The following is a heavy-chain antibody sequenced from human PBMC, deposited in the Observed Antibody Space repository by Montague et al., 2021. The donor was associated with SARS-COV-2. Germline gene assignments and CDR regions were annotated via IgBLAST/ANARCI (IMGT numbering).Heavy chain of an antibody. CDR2: IYSSGTT. D-gene: IGHD3-22*01. CDR3: ASPKEGSGYYRPFDY. V-gene: IGHV4-31*03. Sequence: TLSLTCTVSGGSIRSSDNYWSWIRQHPGKGLEWIGYIYSSGTTYYNPSLRSRVTISVDTSKKQFSLRLNSVTAADTAVYYCASPKEGSGYYRPFDYWGQGILVTVSS. CDR1: GGSIRSSDNY. J-gene: IGHJ4*02.